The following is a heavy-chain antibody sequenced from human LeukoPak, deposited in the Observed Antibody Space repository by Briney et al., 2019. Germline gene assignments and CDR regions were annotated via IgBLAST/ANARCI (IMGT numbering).Heavy chain of an antibody. V-gene: IGHV3-7*01. CDR1: GFTFSSYW. Sequence: GGSLRLSCAASGFTFSSYWMSWVRQAPGKGLEWVANIKQDGSEKYYVDSVKGRFTISRDNAKNSLYLQMNSLRAEDTAAYYCARAPRGMYFDLWGRGTLVTVSS. J-gene: IGHJ2*01. CDR2: IKQDGSEK. D-gene: IGHD3-10*01. CDR3: ARAPRGMYFDL.